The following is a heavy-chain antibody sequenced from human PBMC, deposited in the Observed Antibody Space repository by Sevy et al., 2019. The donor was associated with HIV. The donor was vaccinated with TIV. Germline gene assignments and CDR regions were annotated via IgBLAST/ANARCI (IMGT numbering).Heavy chain of an antibody. CDR3: ARDLRITIFGVGGGHDAFDI. CDR2: ISAYNGNT. J-gene: IGHJ3*02. Sequence: ASVKVSCKASGYTFTSYGISWVRQAPGQGLEWMGWISAYNGNTNYAQKLQGRVTMTTDTSTSTAYMELRSLRSDDTAVYYWARDLRITIFGVGGGHDAFDIWGQGTMVTVSS. D-gene: IGHD3-3*01. CDR1: GYTFTSYG. V-gene: IGHV1-18*04.